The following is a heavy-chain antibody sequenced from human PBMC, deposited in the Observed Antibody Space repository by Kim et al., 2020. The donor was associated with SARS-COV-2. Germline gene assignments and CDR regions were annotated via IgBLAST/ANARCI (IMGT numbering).Heavy chain of an antibody. Sequence: SVKVSCKASGGTFSSYAISWVRQAPGQGLEWLGGIIPIFGTANYAQKFQGRVTITADKSTSTAYMELSSLRSEDTAVYYCARVMVRGVITNYYYGMDVWGQGTTVTVSS. J-gene: IGHJ6*02. D-gene: IGHD3-10*01. CDR1: GGTFSSYA. CDR3: ARVMVRGVITNYYYGMDV. CDR2: IIPIFGTA. V-gene: IGHV1-69*06.